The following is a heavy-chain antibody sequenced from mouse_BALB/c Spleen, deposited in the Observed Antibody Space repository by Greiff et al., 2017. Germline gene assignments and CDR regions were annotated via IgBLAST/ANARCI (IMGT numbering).Heavy chain of an antibody. Sequence: QVQLQQSGAELAKPGASVKMSCKASGYTFTSYWMHWVKQRPGQGLEWIGYINPSTGYTEYNQKFKDKATLTADKSSSTAYMQLSSLTSEDSAVYYCARGGTGPYYFDYWGQGTTLTVSS. J-gene: IGHJ2*01. V-gene: IGHV1-7*01. CDR2: INPSTGYT. CDR3: ARGGTGPYYFDY. CDR1: GYTFTSYW. D-gene: IGHD4-1*01.